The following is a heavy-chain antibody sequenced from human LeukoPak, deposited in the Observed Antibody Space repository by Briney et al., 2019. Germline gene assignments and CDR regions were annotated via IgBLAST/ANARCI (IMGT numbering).Heavy chain of an antibody. Sequence: PSETLSLTCTVSGGSISSYYWSWIRQPPGKGLEWIGSIYHSGSIYYNPSLKSRVTISVDTSKNQFSLKLSSVTAADTAVYYCAREVQGDSYGFWGQGTLVTVSS. V-gene: IGHV4-38-2*02. D-gene: IGHD5-18*01. CDR2: IYHSGSI. CDR1: GGSISSYY. CDR3: AREVQGDSYGF. J-gene: IGHJ4*02.